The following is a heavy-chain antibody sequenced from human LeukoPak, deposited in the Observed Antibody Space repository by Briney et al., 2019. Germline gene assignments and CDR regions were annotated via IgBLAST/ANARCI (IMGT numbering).Heavy chain of an antibody. CDR3: ARLAALPGYSSGWYSPLFDY. CDR1: GYTFTSYY. D-gene: IGHD6-19*01. V-gene: IGHV1-46*01. J-gene: IGHJ4*02. CDR2: INPSGGST. Sequence: ASVKVSCKASGYTFTSYYMHWVRQAPGQGLEWMGIINPSGGSTSYAQKFQGRVTMTRDTSTSTVYMELSSLRSEDTAVYYCARLAALPGYSSGWYSPLFDYWGRGTLVTVSS.